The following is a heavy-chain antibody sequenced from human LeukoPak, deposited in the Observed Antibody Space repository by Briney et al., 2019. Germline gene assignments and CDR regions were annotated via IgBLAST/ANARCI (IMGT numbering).Heavy chain of an antibody. D-gene: IGHD3-10*01. J-gene: IGHJ6*03. CDR3: ARLTKNDSGSFRFGKKKRGYMDV. CDR1: GFTFSSYW. CDR2: IKQDGSEK. Sequence: PGGSLRLSCAASGFTFSSYWMSWVRQAPGKGLEWVANIKQDGSEKYYVDSVKGRFTISRDNAKNSLYLQMNSLRAEDTAVYYCARLTKNDSGSFRFGKKKRGYMDVWGKGTTVTISS. V-gene: IGHV3-7*01.